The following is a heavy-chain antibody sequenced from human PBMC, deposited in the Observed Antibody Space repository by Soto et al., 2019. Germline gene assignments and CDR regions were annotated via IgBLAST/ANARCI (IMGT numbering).Heavy chain of an antibody. CDR1: GYTFNSYA. CDR3: VRCYCSVGSCYACWHFDF. J-gene: IGHJ5*01. V-gene: IGHV1-18*01. CDR2: ISPSTGDT. D-gene: IGHD2-15*01. Sequence: QVQLVQSGGEVKKPGASVKVSCQASGYTFNSYAISWVRQAPGQGLEWMGWISPSTGDTDPAQNLQDRVIMTLDISATTAYMELRSLRSDDTAVYYCVRCYCSVGSCYACWHFDFWGRGTLVTVSS.